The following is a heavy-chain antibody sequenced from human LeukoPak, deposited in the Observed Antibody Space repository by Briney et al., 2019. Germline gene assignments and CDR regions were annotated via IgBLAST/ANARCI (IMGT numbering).Heavy chain of an antibody. D-gene: IGHD2-8*01. V-gene: IGHV7-4-1*02. CDR2: INTNTGNP. J-gene: IGHJ4*02. Sequence: ASVKVSCKASGHTFTSYAMNWVRQAPGQGLEWMGWINTNTGNPTYAQGFTGRFVFSLDTSDSTAYLQISSLKAEDTAVYYCARDACTNGVCLFDYWGQGTLVTVSS. CDR1: GHTFTSYA. CDR3: ARDACTNGVCLFDY.